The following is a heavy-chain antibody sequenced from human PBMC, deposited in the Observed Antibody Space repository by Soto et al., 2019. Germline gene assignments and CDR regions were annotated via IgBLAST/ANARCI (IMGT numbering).Heavy chain of an antibody. J-gene: IGHJ6*02. Sequence: QVQLVQSGAEVKKPGSSVKVSCKASGGTFNTYNINWVRQAPGQGLEWMGGILPIFGTTNYAQRFQGRVTITADDSTSTAYMELSSLRSEDTAVYYCARDETGDSYYYYYGMDVWGQGTTFTVTS. CDR3: ARDETGDSYYYYYGMDV. V-gene: IGHV1-69*01. D-gene: IGHD7-27*01. CDR2: ILPIFGTT. CDR1: GGTFNTYN.